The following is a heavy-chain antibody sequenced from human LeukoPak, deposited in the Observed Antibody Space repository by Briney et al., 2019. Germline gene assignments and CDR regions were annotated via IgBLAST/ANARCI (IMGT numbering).Heavy chain of an antibody. V-gene: IGHV3-30*03. CDR2: IAYDGSNQ. J-gene: IGHJ3*02. CDR1: GITFRSYG. Sequence: PGGSLRLPCAASGITFRSYGMHWVRQAPGKGREWVADIAYDGSNQNYADSVKGRYTISRHTSENTLSLHMNNLRPEDTAVYYCVRATSSLAFDIWGQGTEVTVSS. CDR3: VRATSSLAFDI. D-gene: IGHD6-6*01.